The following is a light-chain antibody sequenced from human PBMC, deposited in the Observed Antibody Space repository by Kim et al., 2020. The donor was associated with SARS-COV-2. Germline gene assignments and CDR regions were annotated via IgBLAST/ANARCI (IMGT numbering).Light chain of an antibody. CDR2: HAS. CDR3: QHLGT. Sequence: LQMAQSPSTLSASVGDRVTITCRASQSISGWLAWYQQKPGKAPKLLIYHASSLESGVPSRFSGSGSGTEFTLTINSLQPDDFATYYCQHLGTFGLGTKVDSK. V-gene: IGKV1-5*01. J-gene: IGKJ3*01. CDR1: QSISGW.